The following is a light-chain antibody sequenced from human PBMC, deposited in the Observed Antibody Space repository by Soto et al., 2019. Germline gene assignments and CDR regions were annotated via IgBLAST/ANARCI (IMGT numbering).Light chain of an antibody. Sequence: PGERVTLSCRASQSVSSSYLTWYQQKPGQAPRLLIYGASTRATSIPARFSGSGSGTDFTLTISSLQPEDFAVYYCQQDFNLPWTFGQGTKVEIK. CDR1: QSVSSSY. CDR2: GAS. V-gene: IGKV3D-7*01. J-gene: IGKJ1*01. CDR3: QQDFNLPWT.